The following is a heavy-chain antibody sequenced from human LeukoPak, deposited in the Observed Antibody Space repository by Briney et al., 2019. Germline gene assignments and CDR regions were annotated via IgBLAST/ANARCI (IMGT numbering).Heavy chain of an antibody. J-gene: IGHJ4*02. D-gene: IGHD5-18*01. Sequence: SETLSLTCTVSGGSISSYYWSWIRQPAGKGLEWIGRIYTSGSTNYNPSLKSRVTMSVDTSKNRFSLKLSSVTAADTAVYYCARDNSYGPDYYFDYWGQGTLVTVSS. CDR2: IYTSGST. V-gene: IGHV4-4*07. CDR3: ARDNSYGPDYYFDY. CDR1: GGSISSYY.